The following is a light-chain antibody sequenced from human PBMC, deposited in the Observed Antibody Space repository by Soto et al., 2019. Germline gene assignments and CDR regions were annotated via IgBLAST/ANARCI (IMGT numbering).Light chain of an antibody. CDR2: EGT. CDR3: CSHAGSSSWV. Sequence: QSVLTQPASVSGSPGQSITISCTGKSSDFGTYNLVSWYQQYPGKAPKLIIYEGTKRPPGVSDRFSGSESGNTASLTISGLQTEDEADYYCCSHAGSSSWVFGGGTQLTVL. V-gene: IGLV2-23*01. CDR1: SSDFGTYNL. J-gene: IGLJ3*02.